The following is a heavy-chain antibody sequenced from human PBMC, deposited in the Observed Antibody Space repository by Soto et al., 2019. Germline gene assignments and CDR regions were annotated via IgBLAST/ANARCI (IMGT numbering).Heavy chain of an antibody. CDR1: GGTFSSYA. Sequence: QVQLVQSGAEVKKPGSSVKVSCKASGGTFSSYAISWVRQAPGQGLEWMGGIIPIFGTANYAQKFQGRVTITADESTSTAYMELSSLRSEDTAVYYCARDRGVLVPAAMALNWFDPWGQGTLVTVSS. CDR3: ARDRGVLVPAAMALNWFDP. V-gene: IGHV1-69*12. CDR2: IIPIFGTA. J-gene: IGHJ5*02. D-gene: IGHD2-2*01.